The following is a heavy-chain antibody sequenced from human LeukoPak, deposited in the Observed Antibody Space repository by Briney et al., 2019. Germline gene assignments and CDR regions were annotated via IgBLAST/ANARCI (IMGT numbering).Heavy chain of an antibody. D-gene: IGHD6-19*01. J-gene: IGHJ4*02. Sequence: GGSLRLSCAASGFTFSSYAMSWVRQAPGKGLEWVSAISGSGGSTYHADSVKGRFTISRDNAKNSLYLQMNSLRAEDTALYYCAKVHSSGWYMFNDWGQGTLVTVSS. CDR1: GFTFSSYA. CDR2: ISGSGGST. V-gene: IGHV3-23*01. CDR3: AKVHSSGWYMFND.